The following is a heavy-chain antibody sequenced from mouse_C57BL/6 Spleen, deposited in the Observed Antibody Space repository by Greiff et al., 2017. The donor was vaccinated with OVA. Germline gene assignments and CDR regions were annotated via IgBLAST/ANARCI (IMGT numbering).Heavy chain of an antibody. V-gene: IGHV1-69*01. CDR3: AKARDSSGYVGAMDY. D-gene: IGHD3-2*02. Sequence: QVQLQQPGAELVMPGASVKLSCKASGYTFTSYWMHWVKQRPGQGLEWIGEIDPSDSYTNYNQKFKGKSTLTVDKSSNTAYMQLSSLTSEDSAVYYSAKARDSSGYVGAMDYWGQGTSVTVAS. CDR2: IDPSDSYT. J-gene: IGHJ4*01. CDR1: GYTFTSYW.